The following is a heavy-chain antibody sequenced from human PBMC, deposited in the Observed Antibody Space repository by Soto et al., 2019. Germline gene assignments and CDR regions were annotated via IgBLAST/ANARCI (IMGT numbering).Heavy chain of an antibody. V-gene: IGHV4-34*01. CDR3: ARGWSSWYGYYYGMDV. CDR1: GGSFRGYY. Sequence: SETMYLTSAVYGGSFRGYYWSWIRQPPGKGLEWIGEINHSGSTNYNPSLKSRVTISVDTSKNQFSLKLSSVTAADTAVYYCARGWSSWYGYYYGMDVWGQGTTVTVSS. D-gene: IGHD6-13*01. CDR2: INHSGST. J-gene: IGHJ6*02.